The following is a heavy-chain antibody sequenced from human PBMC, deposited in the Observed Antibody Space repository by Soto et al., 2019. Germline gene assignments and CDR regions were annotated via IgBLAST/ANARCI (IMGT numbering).Heavy chain of an antibody. CDR3: ARVSYSSGWYSEYFQH. V-gene: IGHV1-2*04. Sequence: ASVNVSCKASGYTFTGYYMHWVRQAPGQGLEWMGWINPNSGGTNYAQKFQGWVTMTRDTSISTAYMELSRLRSDDTAVYYCARVSYSSGWYSEYFQHWGQGTLVTVSS. D-gene: IGHD6-19*01. CDR1: GYTFTGYY. CDR2: INPNSGGT. J-gene: IGHJ1*01.